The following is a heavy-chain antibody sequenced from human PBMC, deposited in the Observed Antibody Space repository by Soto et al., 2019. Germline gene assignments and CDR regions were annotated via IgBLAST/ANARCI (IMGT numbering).Heavy chain of an antibody. CDR3: ASDLTMIVVDYYFDY. CDR1: GFTFSSYA. Sequence: QVQLVESGGGVVQPGRSLRLSCAASGFTFSSYAMHWVRQAPGKGLEWVAVISYDGSNKYYADSVKGRFTISRDNSKNTLYLQMNSLRAEDTAVYYCASDLTMIVVDYYFDYWGQGTLVTVSS. D-gene: IGHD3-22*01. V-gene: IGHV3-30-3*01. J-gene: IGHJ4*02. CDR2: ISYDGSNK.